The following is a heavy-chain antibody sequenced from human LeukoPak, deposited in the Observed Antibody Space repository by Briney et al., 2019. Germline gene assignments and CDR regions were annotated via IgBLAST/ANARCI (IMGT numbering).Heavy chain of an antibody. CDR1: GGSFSSGSYY. J-gene: IGHJ4*02. CDR3: ARDRRDGYNSDFDY. D-gene: IGHD5-24*01. V-gene: IGHV4-61*01. Sequence: SETLSLTCTVSGGSFSSGSYYWSWIRQPPGKGLEWIGYIYYSGSTNYNPSLKSRVTISVDTSKNQFSLKLSSVTAADTAVYYCARDRRDGYNSDFDYWGQGTLVTVSS. CDR2: IYYSGST.